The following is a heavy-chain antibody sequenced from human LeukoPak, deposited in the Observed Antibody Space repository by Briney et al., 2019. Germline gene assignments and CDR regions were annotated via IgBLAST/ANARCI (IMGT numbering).Heavy chain of an antibody. CDR2: IYYSGST. D-gene: IGHD6-19*01. Sequence: PSETLPLTCTVSGGSISSSSYYWGWIRQPPGKGLEWIGSIYYSGSTYYNPSLKSRVTISVDTSKNQFSLKLSSVTAADTAVYYCARDRGIAVAGTQGDAFDIWGQGTMVTVSS. CDR3: ARDRGIAVAGTQGDAFDI. J-gene: IGHJ3*02. V-gene: IGHV4-39*07. CDR1: GGSISSSSYY.